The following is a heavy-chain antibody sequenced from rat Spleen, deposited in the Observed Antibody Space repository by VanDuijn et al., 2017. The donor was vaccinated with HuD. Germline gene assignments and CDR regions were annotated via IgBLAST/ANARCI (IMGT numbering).Heavy chain of an antibody. D-gene: IGHD3-4*01. CDR2: IWNDGST. CDR1: GFSLISYT. J-gene: IGHJ1*01. V-gene: IGHV2-15*01. CDR3: ARSGRTNRFYWNFDF. Sequence: QVQLKESGPGLVQPSQTLSLTCTVSGFSLISYTVSWVRQPPGKGLEWMGGIWNDGSTNYNSALKNRLNISRDTSKSQVFLKMNSLQTEDTAFYFCARSGRTNRFYWNFDFWGPGTMVTVSS.